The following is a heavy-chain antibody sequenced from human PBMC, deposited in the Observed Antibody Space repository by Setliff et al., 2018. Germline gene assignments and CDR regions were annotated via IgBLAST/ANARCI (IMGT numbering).Heavy chain of an antibody. Sequence: PSETLSLTCAAYGGTFSDYYWTWIRQPPGKGLEWIGEINHSGSTNYNPSLKSRVSISVDTSKNQFSLKVFSVTAADTAVYYCARGRNVAARLLDSWGQGTLVTVSS. CDR3: ARGRNVAARLLDS. CDR2: INHSGST. D-gene: IGHD6-6*01. J-gene: IGHJ4*02. CDR1: GGTFSDYY. V-gene: IGHV4-34*01.